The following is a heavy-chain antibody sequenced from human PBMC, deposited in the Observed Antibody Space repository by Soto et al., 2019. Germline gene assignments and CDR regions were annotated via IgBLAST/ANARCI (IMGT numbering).Heavy chain of an antibody. J-gene: IGHJ6*02. CDR1: GGTFSSYA. CDR3: ARGDDRFNPRFYYYGMDV. Sequence: QVQLVQSGAEVKKPGSSVKVSCKASGGTFSSYAISWVRQAPGQGLEWMGGIIPIFGTANYAQKFQGRVTITADESTSTAYMELSSLRSEDTAVYYCARGDDRFNPRFYYYGMDVWGQGTTVTVSS. V-gene: IGHV1-69*01. CDR2: IIPIFGTA. D-gene: IGHD3-3*01.